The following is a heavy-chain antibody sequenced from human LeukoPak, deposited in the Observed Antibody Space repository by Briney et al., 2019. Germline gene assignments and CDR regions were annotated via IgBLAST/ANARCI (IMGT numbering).Heavy chain of an antibody. CDR1: GGSISSSDHY. V-gene: IGHV4-39*07. J-gene: IGHJ4*02. CDR3: ASPTGTTDDY. D-gene: IGHD1-1*01. CDR2: IYYSGST. Sequence: SGTLSLTCAVSGGSISSSDHYWGWIRQPPRKGLEWIGSIYYSGSTYYNPSLESRVTISVDTSKNQFSLRLSSVTAADTAVYYCASPTGTTDDYWGQGTLVTVSS.